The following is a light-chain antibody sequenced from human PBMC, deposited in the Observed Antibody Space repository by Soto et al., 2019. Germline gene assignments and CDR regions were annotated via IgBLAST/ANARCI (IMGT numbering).Light chain of an antibody. CDR3: SSFTSDSTLV. J-gene: IGLJ2*01. CDR1: SSDVGSYNR. Sequence: QSVLTQPPSVSGSPGQSVTISCTGTSSDVGSYNRVSWYQQSPGTTPKLMIYEVSNRPSGVPDRFSGSKSGNTASLTISGLQAEDEADYYCSSFTSDSTLVFGGGTQLTVL. CDR2: EVS. V-gene: IGLV2-18*02.